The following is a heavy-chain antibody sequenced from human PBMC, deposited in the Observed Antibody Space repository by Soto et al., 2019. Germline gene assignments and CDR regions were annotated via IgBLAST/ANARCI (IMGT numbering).Heavy chain of an antibody. CDR2: INPSGGST. CDR1: GYTFTSYY. Sequence: GASVKVSCKASGYTFTSYYMHWVRQAPGQGLEWMGIINPSGGSTSYAQKFQGRVTMTRNTSISTAYMELSSLRSEDTAVYYCARGGRDDILTGYWFDPWGQGTLVTVSS. D-gene: IGHD3-9*01. CDR3: ARGGRDDILTGYWFDP. V-gene: IGHV1-46*01. J-gene: IGHJ5*02.